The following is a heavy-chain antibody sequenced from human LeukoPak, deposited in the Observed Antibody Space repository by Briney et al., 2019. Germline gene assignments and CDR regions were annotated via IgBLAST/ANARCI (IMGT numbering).Heavy chain of an antibody. Sequence: ETLSLTCTVSGGSISSGQYYWNWIRQPPGKGLEWVSTISASAGSTYYADSVKGRFTVSRDNSKNTLYLQMNSLRAEDTAVYYCARKFGGYCSGTSCQINFDYWGQGTLVTVSS. D-gene: IGHD2-2*01. CDR2: ISASAGST. CDR1: GGSISSGQYY. CDR3: ARKFGGYCSGTSCQINFDY. V-gene: IGHV3-23*01. J-gene: IGHJ4*02.